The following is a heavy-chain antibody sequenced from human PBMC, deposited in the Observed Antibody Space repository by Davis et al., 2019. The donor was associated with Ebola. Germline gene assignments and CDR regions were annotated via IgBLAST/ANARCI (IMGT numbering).Heavy chain of an antibody. CDR1: GGSFSGYY. Sequence: LSLTCAVYGGSFSGYYWSWVRQAPGKGLEWVAVISYDGSNKYYADSVKGRFTISRDNSKNTLYLQMNSLRAEDTAVYYCAKAYSAYYYYGMDVWGQGTTVTVSS. D-gene: IGHD5-18*01. CDR2: ISYDGSNK. V-gene: IGHV3-30*18. CDR3: AKAYSAYYYYGMDV. J-gene: IGHJ6*02.